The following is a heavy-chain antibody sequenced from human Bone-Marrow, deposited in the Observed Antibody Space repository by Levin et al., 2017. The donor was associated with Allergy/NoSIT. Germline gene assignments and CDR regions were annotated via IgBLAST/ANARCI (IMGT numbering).Heavy chain of an antibody. CDR3: ARGRGYCTSISCYGFALDT. D-gene: IGHD2-2*01. CDR1: GFIFSNFG. V-gene: IGHV3-33*01. Sequence: GGSLRPSCAASGFIFSNFGMHWVRQGPGKGLEWVADIWSDGTNIYYIESVKGRFTISRDNSKNTLYLKMNSLRAEDTAVYFCARGRGYCTSISCYGFALDTWGQGTTVTVSS. CDR2: IWSDGTNI. J-gene: IGHJ3*02.